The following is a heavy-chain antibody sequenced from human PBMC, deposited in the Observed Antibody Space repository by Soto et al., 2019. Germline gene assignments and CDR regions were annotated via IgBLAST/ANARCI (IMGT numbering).Heavy chain of an antibody. CDR1: GFSLTTTGVG. CDR2: VYWNDER. CDR3: APYCSSWFFSHFDS. Sequence: QIALQESGPTVVKPTQTLTLTCTFSGFSLTTTGVGVGWIRHAPGKALEGLAMVYWNDERRYSPSLKSRLTHPQDTPQNPVVPTNTFLDPVETATFFWAPYCSSWFFSHFDSWGQGTLVTVSS. D-gene: IGHD2-2*01. J-gene: IGHJ4*02. V-gene: IGHV2-5*01.